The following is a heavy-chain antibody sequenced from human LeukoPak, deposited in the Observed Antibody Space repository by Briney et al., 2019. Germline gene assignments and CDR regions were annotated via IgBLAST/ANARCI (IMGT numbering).Heavy chain of an antibody. CDR1: GGSISSYY. CDR3: ARDGSGSYYPLYYFDY. CDR2: IYYSGST. J-gene: IGHJ4*02. D-gene: IGHD3-10*01. V-gene: IGHV4-59*01. Sequence: PSETLSLTCTVSGGSISSYYWSWIRQPAGKGLEWIGYIYYSGSTNYNPSLKSRVTISVDTPKNQFSLKLSSVTAADTAVYYCARDGSGSYYPLYYFDYWGQGTLVTVSS.